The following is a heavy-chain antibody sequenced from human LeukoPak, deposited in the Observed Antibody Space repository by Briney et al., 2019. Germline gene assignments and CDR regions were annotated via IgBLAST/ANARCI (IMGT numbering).Heavy chain of an antibody. D-gene: IGHD3-10*01. V-gene: IGHV3-43*01. CDR2: ISWDGGIT. CDR1: GFTFHHYS. Sequence: GGSLRLSCAASGFTFHHYSMHWVRQPPGKGLEWVSLISWDGGITYYADSVKGRFTISRDNSKNTLYLQMNSLRVEDTAVYYCARVRNYYGSGSFDYWGQGTLVTVSS. J-gene: IGHJ4*02. CDR3: ARVRNYYGSGSFDY.